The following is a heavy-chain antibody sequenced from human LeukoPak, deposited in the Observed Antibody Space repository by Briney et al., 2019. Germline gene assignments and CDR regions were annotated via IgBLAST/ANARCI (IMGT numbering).Heavy chain of an antibody. CDR2: ISGSGGGT. V-gene: IGHV3-23*01. Sequence: PGGSLRLSCAASGFTFSSYAMSWVRQAPGKGLEWVSAISGSGGGTYYADSVKGRFTISRDNSKNTLYLQMNSLRAEDTALYYCAKDKGPNSSGWYTDYYGMDVWGQGTTVTVSS. CDR1: GFTFSSYA. J-gene: IGHJ6*02. CDR3: AKDKGPNSSGWYTDYYGMDV. D-gene: IGHD6-19*01.